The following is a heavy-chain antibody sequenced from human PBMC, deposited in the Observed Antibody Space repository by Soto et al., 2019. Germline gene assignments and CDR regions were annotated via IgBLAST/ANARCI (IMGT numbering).Heavy chain of an antibody. CDR3: VKDESINCYSGHLSH. V-gene: IGHV3-9*01. Sequence: EVQLVESGGGLVQPGRSLRLSCAASGFTFDDYAMHWVRQVPGKGLEWVSGINWNSGSIGYGDSVKGRFAISRDNAKNSLQLQMNSLSAEDTAFYYCVKDESINCYSGHLSHWGQCTLVTVSS. D-gene: IGHD2-15*01. CDR2: INWNSGSI. CDR1: GFTFDDYA. J-gene: IGHJ1*01.